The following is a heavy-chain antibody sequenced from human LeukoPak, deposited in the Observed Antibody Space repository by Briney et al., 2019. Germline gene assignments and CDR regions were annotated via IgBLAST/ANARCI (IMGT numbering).Heavy chain of an antibody. V-gene: IGHV4-59*08. CDR3: ASTIFGVVTHRSYYYYGMDV. J-gene: IGHJ6*02. CDR1: GGSISSYY. CDR2: IYYSGST. D-gene: IGHD3-3*01. Sequence: SETLSLTCTVSGGSISSYYWSWIRQPPRKGLEWIGYIYYSGSTNYNPSLKSRVTISVDTSKNQFSLKLSSVTAADTAVYYCASTIFGVVTHRSYYYYGMDVWGQGITVTVSS.